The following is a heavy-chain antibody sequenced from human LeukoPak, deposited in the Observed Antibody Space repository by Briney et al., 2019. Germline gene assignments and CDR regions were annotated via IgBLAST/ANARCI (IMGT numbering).Heavy chain of an antibody. CDR1: GFTFSSYA. CDR2: IYSGGST. J-gene: IGHJ3*02. CDR3: ARAYYDSSGYYLDAFDI. Sequence: GGSLRLSCAASGFTFSSYAMHWVRQAPGKGLEWVSVIYSGGSTYYADSVKGRFTISGDNSKNTLYLQMNSLRAEDTAVYYCARAYYDSSGYYLDAFDIWGQGTMVTVSS. D-gene: IGHD3-22*01. V-gene: IGHV3-53*01.